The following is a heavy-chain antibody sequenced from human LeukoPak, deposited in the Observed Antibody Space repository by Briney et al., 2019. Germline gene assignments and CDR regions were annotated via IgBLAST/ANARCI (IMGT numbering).Heavy chain of an antibody. CDR3: ARDRSGEDY. D-gene: IGHD3-10*01. CDR1: GYTFTGYY. V-gene: IGHV1-18*04. Sequence: ASVKVSCKASGYTFTGYYMHWVRQAPGQGLEWMGWISAYNGNTNYAQKLQGRVTMTTDTSTSTAYMELRSLRSDDTAVYYCARDRSGEDYWGQGTLVTVSS. J-gene: IGHJ4*02. CDR2: ISAYNGNT.